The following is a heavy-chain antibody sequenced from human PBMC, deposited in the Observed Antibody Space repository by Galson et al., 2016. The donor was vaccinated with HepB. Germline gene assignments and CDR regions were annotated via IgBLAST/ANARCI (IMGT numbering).Heavy chain of an antibody. CDR3: AREIDRGWGPFES. D-gene: IGHD6-19*01. Sequence: SETLSLTCAVSGASISSNNWWSWLRQTPGKGLEWIGQIYHIGSTNYNPSLKSRVTIAVDKSKNHFSLELRSVTAADTAVYYCAREIDRGWGPFESWGQGTLVTVSS. V-gene: IGHV4-4*02. CDR1: GASISSNNW. J-gene: IGHJ4*02. CDR2: IYHIGST.